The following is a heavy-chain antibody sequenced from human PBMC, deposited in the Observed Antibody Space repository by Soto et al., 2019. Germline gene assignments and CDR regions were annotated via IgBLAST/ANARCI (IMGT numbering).Heavy chain of an antibody. J-gene: IGHJ6*02. CDR3: AKDQLGGLGVYYYYYGMDV. CDR2: ISYDGSNK. Sequence: GGSLRLSCAASGFTFSSYGMHWVRQAPGKGLEWVAVISYDGSNKYYADSVKGRFTISRDNSKNTLYLQMNSLRAEDTAVYYCAKDQLGGLGVYYYYYGMDVWGQGTTVTVSS. D-gene: IGHD3-16*01. CDR1: GFTFSSYG. V-gene: IGHV3-30*18.